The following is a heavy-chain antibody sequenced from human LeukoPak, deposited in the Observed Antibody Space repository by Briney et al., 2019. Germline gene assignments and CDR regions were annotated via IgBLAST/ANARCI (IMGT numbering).Heavy chain of an antibody. V-gene: IGHV7-4-1*02. CDR1: GYTFTSYA. D-gene: IGHD3-10*01. J-gene: IGHJ6*03. CDR3: ARDHIHYGSGSYYVDYYYYYMDV. Sequence: ASVKVSCKASGYTFTSYAMNWVRQAPGQGLEWMGWINTNTGNPTYAQGFTGRFVFSLDTSVSTAYLQISSLKAEDTAVYYCARDHIHYGSGSYYVDYYYYYMDVWGKGTTVTVSS. CDR2: INTNTGNP.